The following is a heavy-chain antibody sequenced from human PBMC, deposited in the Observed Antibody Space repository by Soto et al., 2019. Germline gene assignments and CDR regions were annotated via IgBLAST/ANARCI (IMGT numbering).Heavy chain of an antibody. CDR2: IYYSGST. V-gene: IGHV4-39*01. J-gene: IGHJ5*02. D-gene: IGHD3-9*01. CDR1: GGSISSSSYY. CDR3: ARQPGLDILTGYYSATGGNWFDP. Sequence: SETLSLTCTVSGGSISSSSYYWGWIRQPPGKGLEWIGSIYYSGSTYYNPSLKSRVTISVDTSKNQFSLKLSSVTAADTAVYYCARQPGLDILTGYYSATGGNWFDPWGQGTLVTVSS.